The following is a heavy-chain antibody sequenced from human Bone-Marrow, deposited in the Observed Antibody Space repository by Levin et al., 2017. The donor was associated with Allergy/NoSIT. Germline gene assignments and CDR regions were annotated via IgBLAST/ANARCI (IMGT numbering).Heavy chain of an antibody. CDR3: ARLRIDVLPTSGRDAYSYYMDV. V-gene: IGHV4-61*02. CDR1: GGSISTADYY. D-gene: IGHD2-2*01. J-gene: IGHJ6*03. Sequence: SETLSLTCTVSGGSISTADYYWSWVRQPAGKGLEYIGRIYTNGNTNYNPSLKSRVTISAETSKSQFSLDLRSLTAADTAVYYCARLRIDVLPTSGRDAYSYYMDVWGKGASVTVSS. CDR2: IYTNGNT.